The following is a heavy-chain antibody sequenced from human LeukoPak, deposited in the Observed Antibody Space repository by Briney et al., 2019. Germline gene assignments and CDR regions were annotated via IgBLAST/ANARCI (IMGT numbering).Heavy chain of an antibody. CDR2: IIPILGIA. CDR1: GGTFSSYA. J-gene: IGHJ4*02. Sequence: SVKVSCKASGGTFSSYAISWVRQAPGRGLEWMGRIIPILGIANYAQKFQGRVTITADKSTSTAYMELSSLRSEDTAVYYCARGSAAAVCSYWGQGTLVTVSS. D-gene: IGHD6-13*01. V-gene: IGHV1-69*04. CDR3: ARGSAAAVCSY.